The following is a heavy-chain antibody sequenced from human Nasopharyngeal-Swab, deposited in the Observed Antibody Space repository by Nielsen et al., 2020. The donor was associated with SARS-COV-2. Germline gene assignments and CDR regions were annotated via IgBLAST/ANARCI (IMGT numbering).Heavy chain of an antibody. CDR2: INPSGGST. V-gene: IGHV1-46*01. D-gene: IGHD2-15*01. J-gene: IGHJ4*02. Sequence: WVRQAPGQGLEWMGIINPSGGSTSYAQKFQGRVTMTRDTSTSTVYMELSSLRSEDTAVYYCARVNCSSTSCYPLGYCSGGSCYFDYWGQGTLVTVSS. CDR3: ARVNCSSTSCYPLGYCSGGSCYFDY.